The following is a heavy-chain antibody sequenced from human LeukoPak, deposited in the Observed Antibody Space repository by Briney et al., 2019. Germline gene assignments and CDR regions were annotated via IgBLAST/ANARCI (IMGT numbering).Heavy chain of an antibody. V-gene: IGHV1-46*01. CDR3: AREMATITALHY. D-gene: IGHD5-24*01. Sequence: ASVNVSFKASGYTFTRYYMHGVRQAGGQGGEGMGIINPSGGSISYAQRFHGRVTMTRDTSKSPVYMELSSLRSEDTAVYYCAREMATITALHYWGQGTLVTVSS. CDR2: INPSGGSI. CDR1: GYTFTRYY. J-gene: IGHJ4*02.